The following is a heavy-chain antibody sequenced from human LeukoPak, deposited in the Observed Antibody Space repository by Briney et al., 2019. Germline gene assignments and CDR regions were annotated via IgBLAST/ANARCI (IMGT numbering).Heavy chain of an antibody. CDR1: GFSLSTSGVG. CDR2: INWADDK. D-gene: IGHD6-13*01. CDR3: AHRDRGSNTIDY. Sequence: SGPTLVNPTQTLTLTCTFSGFSLSTSGVGVGWIRQPPGKALEWLALINWADDKRYSPSLKSRLTITKHTSKNQVVLTTTNMDPVDTATYYCAHRDRGSNTIDYWGQGTLVTVSA. J-gene: IGHJ4*01. V-gene: IGHV2-5*02.